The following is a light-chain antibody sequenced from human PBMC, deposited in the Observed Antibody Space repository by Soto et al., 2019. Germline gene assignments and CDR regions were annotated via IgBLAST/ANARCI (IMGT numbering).Light chain of an antibody. J-gene: IGLJ3*02. CDR2: EVI. CDR1: SSDVGGYNY. Sequence: QSALTQPASVSGSPGQSITISCTGTSSDVGGYNYVSWYQQHPGKAPKVMIYEVIRRPSGISNRFSGSKSGNTASLTISTLQAEDEAEYYCSSYTTSSTVVFGGGTKLTVL. CDR3: SSYTTSSTVV. V-gene: IGLV2-14*01.